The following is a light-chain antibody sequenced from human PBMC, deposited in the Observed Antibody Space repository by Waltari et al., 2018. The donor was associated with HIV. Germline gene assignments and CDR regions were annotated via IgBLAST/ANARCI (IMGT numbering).Light chain of an antibody. CDR1: QSVLFSSNNKNY. CDR2: CAS. CDR3: QQYYSAPWT. J-gene: IGKJ1*01. V-gene: IGKV4-1*01. Sequence: IVMTQSPDPLAVSLAERATIHCKSSQSVLFSSNNKNYLAWYHQKPGQPPKLRIYCASSRTSGIPDRFSGSGSGTDFTLSIRRLQAEDVVIYGCQQYYSAPWTFGQGTKVEIK.